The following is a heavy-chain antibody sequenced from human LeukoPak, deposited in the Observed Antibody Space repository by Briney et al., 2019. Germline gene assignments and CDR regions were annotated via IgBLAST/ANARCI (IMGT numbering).Heavy chain of an antibody. CDR2: ISGGGGST. CDR1: GFTFSSYA. CDR3: AKDDFRGGNTTVVLDY. V-gene: IGHV3-23*01. J-gene: IGHJ4*02. D-gene: IGHD4-11*01. Sequence: PGGSLRLSCAASGFTFSSYAMSWVRQAPGKGLEWVSAISGGGGSTYYADSVKGRFTTSRDNSKNTLYLQMSSLRAEDTAVYYCAKDDFRGGNTTVVLDYWGQGTLVTVSS.